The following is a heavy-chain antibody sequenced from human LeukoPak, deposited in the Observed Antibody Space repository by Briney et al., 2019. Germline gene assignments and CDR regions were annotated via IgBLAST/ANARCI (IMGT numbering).Heavy chain of an antibody. CDR1: GFTFRSYD. D-gene: IGHD1-14*01. Sequence: GGSLRLSCAAAGFTFRSYDMSWVRQAPGKGLEWVSGISIGGDYTYYADSVKGRFTISRDNSKNTLSLQMSNLRAEDTAIYYCAKLHSATITADFDHWGQGTLVTVSS. CDR3: AKLHSATITADFDH. J-gene: IGHJ4*02. V-gene: IGHV3-23*01. CDR2: ISIGGDYT.